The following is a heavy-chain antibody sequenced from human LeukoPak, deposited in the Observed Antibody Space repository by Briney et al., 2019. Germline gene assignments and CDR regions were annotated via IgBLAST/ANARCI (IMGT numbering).Heavy chain of an antibody. Sequence: ASVKVSCKASEYTFTDYYMHWVRQAPGQGLEWMGWINPNSGGTKYAQKFQGRVTMTRDPSISTAYMELSRLRFDDTAVYYCARDIKTSRTDIAAAGTGYYYYGMDVWGQGTTVTVSS. D-gene: IGHD6-13*01. CDR3: ARDIKTSRTDIAAAGTGYYYYGMDV. CDR2: INPNSGGT. V-gene: IGHV1-2*02. CDR1: EYTFTDYY. J-gene: IGHJ6*02.